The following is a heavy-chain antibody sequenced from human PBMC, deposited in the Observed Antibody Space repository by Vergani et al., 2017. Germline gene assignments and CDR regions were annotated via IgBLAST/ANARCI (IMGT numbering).Heavy chain of an antibody. CDR3: ARAVSTTVGDPPGY. J-gene: IGHJ4*02. CDR1: GFTLNTYG. Sequence: VQLVESGGGLVQPGGSLRLSCTLSGFTLNTYGIHWVRQAPGKGLEWVSFIRYDGSSEYYGDSVKGRFTIYRENAKNSLYLQMNSLRAGETDIYYCARAVSTTVGDPPGYWGQGTLVTVSS. CDR2: IRYDGSSE. D-gene: IGHD4-23*01. V-gene: IGHV3-30*02.